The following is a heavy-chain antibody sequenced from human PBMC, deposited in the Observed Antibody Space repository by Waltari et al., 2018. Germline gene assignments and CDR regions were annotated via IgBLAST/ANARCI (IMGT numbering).Heavy chain of an antibody. CDR1: GGSISSGSYY. D-gene: IGHD3-10*01. CDR3: ARLYYYGSGSPVYFDY. CDR2: IYTSGST. Sequence: QVQLQESGPGLVKPSQTLSLTCTVSGGSISSGSYYWSWIRQPAGKGLEWIGRIYTSGSTNYNPSLKSRVTISVDTSKNQFSLKLSSVTAADTAVYYCARLYYYGSGSPVYFDYWGQGTLVIVSS. J-gene: IGHJ4*02. V-gene: IGHV4-61*02.